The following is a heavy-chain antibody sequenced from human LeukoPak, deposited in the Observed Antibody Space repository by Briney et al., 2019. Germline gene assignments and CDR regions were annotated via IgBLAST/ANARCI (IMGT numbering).Heavy chain of an antibody. Sequence: ASVKVSCKASGYTFTRYAISWVRQAPGQGLEWMGWINPFNGNTNDAERFQGRVIMTTDTSTRTAYMELRSLRSDDTAVYYCARGSHDGSGYYSNFDYWGQGTLVTVSS. CDR1: GYTFTRYA. D-gene: IGHD3-22*01. V-gene: IGHV1-18*01. J-gene: IGHJ4*02. CDR2: INPFNGNT. CDR3: ARGSHDGSGYYSNFDY.